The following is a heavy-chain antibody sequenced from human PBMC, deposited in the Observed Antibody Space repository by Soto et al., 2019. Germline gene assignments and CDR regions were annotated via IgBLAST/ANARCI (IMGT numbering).Heavy chain of an antibody. J-gene: IGHJ4*02. D-gene: IGHD3-9*01. CDR2: IIPIFGTA. V-gene: IGHV1-69*13. Sequence: SVKVSCKASGGTFSSCAISWVRQAPGQGLEWMGGIIPIFGTANYAQKFQGRVTITADESTSTAYMELSSLRSEDTAVYYCAREGGPHYDILTGSYYFDYWGQGTLVTVSS. CDR3: AREGGPHYDILTGSYYFDY. CDR1: GGTFSSCA.